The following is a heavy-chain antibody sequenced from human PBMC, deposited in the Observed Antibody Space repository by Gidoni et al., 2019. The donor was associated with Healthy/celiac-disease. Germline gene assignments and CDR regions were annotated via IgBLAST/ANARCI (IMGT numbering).Heavy chain of an antibody. D-gene: IGHD3-10*01. CDR3: ARGRTYYYGSWSYYNRPLRY. V-gene: IGHV4-34*01. CDR2: INHSGST. CDR1: GGSFSGYY. Sequence: QVQLQQWGAGLLKPSETLSLTCAVYGGSFSGYYWSWIRQPPGKGLEWIGEINHSGSTNYNPSLKSRVTISVDTSKNQFSLKLSSVTAADTAVYYCARGRTYYYGSWSYYNRPLRYWGQGTLVTVSS. J-gene: IGHJ4*02.